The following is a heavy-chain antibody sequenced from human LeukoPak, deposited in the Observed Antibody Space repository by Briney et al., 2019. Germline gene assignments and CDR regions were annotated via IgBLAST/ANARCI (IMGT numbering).Heavy chain of an antibody. CDR3: ARALYYYDSSGYYHFDY. CDR2: INPSGGST. V-gene: IGHV1-46*01. CDR1: GYTFTSYY. Sequence: ASVKVSCKASGYTFTSYYMRWVRQAPGQGLEWMGIINPSGGSTSYAQKFQGRVTMTRDTSTSTVYMELSSLRSEDTAVYYCARALYYYDSSGYYHFDYWGQGTLVTVSS. D-gene: IGHD3-22*01. J-gene: IGHJ4*02.